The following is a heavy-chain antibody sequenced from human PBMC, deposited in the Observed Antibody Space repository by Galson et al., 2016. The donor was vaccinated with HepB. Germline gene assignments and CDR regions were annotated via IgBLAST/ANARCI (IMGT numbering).Heavy chain of an antibody. CDR3: ARDQRAAKRGFDY. D-gene: IGHD6-25*01. V-gene: IGHV1-3*01. J-gene: IGHJ4*02. CDR2: LNPGNGNT. CDR1: GYNFIYYT. Sequence: SVKVSCKASGYNFIYYTLHWVRQAPGQRLEWMGWLNPGNGNTKVSQSFQGRVTITRDTSATTAFLELNSLTSEDTAVYYCARDQRAAKRGFDYWGQGTLVTVSP.